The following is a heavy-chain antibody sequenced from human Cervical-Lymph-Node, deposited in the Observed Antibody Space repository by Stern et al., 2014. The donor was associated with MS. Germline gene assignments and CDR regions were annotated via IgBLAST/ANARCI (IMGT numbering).Heavy chain of an antibody. CDR1: GFTFSSYG. V-gene: IGHV3-33*01. D-gene: IGHD2-15*01. Sequence: DQLVESGGGVVQPGRSLRLSCAASGFTFSSYGMHWVRQAPGKGLEWVAVIWYDGSNNYYADSVKGRFTISRGNSKNTLYLQMNSLRAEDTAVYYCARDRHDLGYCSGGSCYLPDYWGQGTLVTVSS. CDR2: IWYDGSNN. CDR3: ARDRHDLGYCSGGSCYLPDY. J-gene: IGHJ4*02.